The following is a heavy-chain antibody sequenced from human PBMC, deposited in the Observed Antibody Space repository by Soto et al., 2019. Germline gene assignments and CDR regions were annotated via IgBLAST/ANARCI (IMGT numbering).Heavy chain of an antibody. CDR2: ISGSGGST. J-gene: IGHJ4*02. V-gene: IGHV3-23*01. D-gene: IGHD2-2*02. CDR3: AKIGYCSSTSCYMKGFDY. Sequence: EVQLLESGGGLVQPGGSLRLSCAASGFTFSSYAMSWVRQAPGKGLEWVSAISGSGGSTYYADSVKGRFTISRDNSKNTLYLQMNSLRAEDTAVYYCAKIGYCSSTSCYMKGFDYWGQGTLVTVSS. CDR1: GFTFSSYA.